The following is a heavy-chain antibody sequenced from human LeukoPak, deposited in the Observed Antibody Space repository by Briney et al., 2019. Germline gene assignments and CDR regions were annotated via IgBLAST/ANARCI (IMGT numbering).Heavy chain of an antibody. Sequence: SETLSLTCTVSGASINSYYWSWIRQPPAKGLEWIGCIYDSGSTDYNPSRKSRVTISVDTSKNQFSLKLTSVTAADTAMYYCARTSSSWLWGQGTLVTVSS. D-gene: IGHD6-13*01. CDR3: ARTSSSWL. CDR1: GASINSYY. J-gene: IGHJ4*02. V-gene: IGHV4-59*01. CDR2: IYDSGST.